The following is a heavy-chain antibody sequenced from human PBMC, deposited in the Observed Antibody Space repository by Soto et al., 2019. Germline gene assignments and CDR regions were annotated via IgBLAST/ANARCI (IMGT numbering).Heavy chain of an antibody. V-gene: IGHV1-8*01. D-gene: IGHD4-17*01. CDR2: MNPNSGNT. CDR1: GYTFTSYD. J-gene: IGHJ4*02. Sequence: GASVKVSCKASGYTFTSYDINWVRQSTGQGLEWMGWMNPNSGNTGYAQKFQGRVTMTRNTSISTAYMELSSLRSEDTAVYYCARGRTVTTADFDYWGQGTLVTVSS. CDR3: ARGRTVTTADFDY.